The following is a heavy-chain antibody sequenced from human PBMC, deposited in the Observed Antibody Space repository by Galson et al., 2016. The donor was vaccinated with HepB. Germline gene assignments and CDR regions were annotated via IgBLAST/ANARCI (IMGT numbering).Heavy chain of an antibody. D-gene: IGHD1-1*01. J-gene: IGHJ4*02. V-gene: IGHV3-23*01. CDR3: ATDRDWNHESDY. CDR2: TDGSGGSP. CDR1: GFTFSTYT. Sequence: SLRLSCAASGFTFSTYTMSWVRQAPGKGLEYVSGTDGSGGSPYYADSVKGRFTISRDNSKNTMYLQMNSLKAEDTAIYYCATDRDWNHESDYWGKGTLVTVSS.